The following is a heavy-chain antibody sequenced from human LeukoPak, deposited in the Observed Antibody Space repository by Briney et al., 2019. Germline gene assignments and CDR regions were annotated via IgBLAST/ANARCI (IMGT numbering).Heavy chain of an antibody. Sequence: GGSLRLSCEASGYTFSSFAMSWVRQAPGKGLEWVSTVSGSGGNTYYADSVKGRFTISRDGSKNTLYLQMNSLRAEDTAVYYCAECKDSGGSRFKYFDYWGQGTLVTVSS. CDR2: VSGSGGNT. J-gene: IGHJ4*02. CDR3: AECKDSGGSRFKYFDY. V-gene: IGHV3-23*01. D-gene: IGHD3-22*01. CDR1: GYTFSSFA.